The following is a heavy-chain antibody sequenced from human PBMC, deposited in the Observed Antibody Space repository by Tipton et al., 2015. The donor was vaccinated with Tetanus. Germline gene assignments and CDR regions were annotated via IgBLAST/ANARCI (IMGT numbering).Heavy chain of an antibody. CDR1: GASISSGGYF. D-gene: IGHD6-6*01. CDR2: IYYSGST. J-gene: IGHJ5*01. CDR3: ARDQGGGRVVRLNWFDS. V-gene: IGHV4-31*03. Sequence: TLSLTCTVSGASISSGGYFWNWIRHHPGKGLEWIGYIYYSGSTYYNPSLKSRVAISVDTSKNQFFLKVNSVTAADTAVYYCARDQGGGRVVRLNWFDSWGQGTLVTVSS.